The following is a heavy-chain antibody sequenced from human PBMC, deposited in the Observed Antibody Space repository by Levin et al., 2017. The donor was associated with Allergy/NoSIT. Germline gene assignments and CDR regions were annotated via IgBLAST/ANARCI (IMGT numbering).Heavy chain of an antibody. D-gene: IGHD2-21*01. J-gene: IGHJ4*02. V-gene: IGHV1-2*02. CDR1: GYTFRGNY. CDR3: VKGDFSSAGDF. Sequence: GESLKISCKASGYTFRGNYMHWVRQAPGRGLEWIGWINGNNGVTKYAQKFQGRVTLTRDTSTNTAYMDLASLRSDDTALYYCVKGDFSSAGDFWGPGTLVAVSS. CDR2: INGNNGVT.